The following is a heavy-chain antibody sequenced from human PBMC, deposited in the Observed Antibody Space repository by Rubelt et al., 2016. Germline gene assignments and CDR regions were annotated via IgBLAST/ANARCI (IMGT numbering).Heavy chain of an antibody. D-gene: IGHD3-10*01. CDR3: ARDPLPVRGVIMTPTH. Sequence: QVQLVQSGAEVKKPGASVKVSCKASGYTFTSYGISWVRQAPGQGLEWMGWISAYNGNTNYAQKPQGKVTRTREPSTGTVYMELSSLRSDATAVYYCARDPLPVRGVIMTPTHWGQGTLVTVSS. CDR2: ISAYNGNT. V-gene: IGHV1-18*01. CDR1: GYTFTSYG. J-gene: IGHJ4*02.